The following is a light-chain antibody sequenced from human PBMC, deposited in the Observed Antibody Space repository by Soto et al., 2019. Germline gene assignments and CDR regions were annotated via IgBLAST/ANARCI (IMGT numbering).Light chain of an antibody. CDR1: SSDDGSYNL. V-gene: IGLV2-23*02. CDR2: EVS. Sequence: QSALTQPDSVSGSPGQSITISCTGTSSDDGSYNLVSWYQQHPGKAPKLMIYEVSKRPSGVSNRFSGSKSGNTASLTISGLQAEDEADYYCCSYAGSSTFYVFGTGTKLTVL. CDR3: CSYAGSSTFYV. J-gene: IGLJ1*01.